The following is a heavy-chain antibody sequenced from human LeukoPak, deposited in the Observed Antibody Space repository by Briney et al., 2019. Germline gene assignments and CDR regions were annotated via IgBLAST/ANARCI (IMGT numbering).Heavy chain of an antibody. D-gene: IGHD6-19*01. CDR3: AKAPNSGWYEKALYFDY. CDR2: ISGSGGST. J-gene: IGHJ4*02. Sequence: QPGGSLRLSCAASGFTFSSYAMSWVRQAPGKGLEWVSAISGSGGSTYYADSVKGRFTISRDNSKNTLYLQMNSLRAEDTAVYYCAKAPNSGWYEKALYFDYWGQGTLVTVSS. V-gene: IGHV3-23*01. CDR1: GFTFSSYA.